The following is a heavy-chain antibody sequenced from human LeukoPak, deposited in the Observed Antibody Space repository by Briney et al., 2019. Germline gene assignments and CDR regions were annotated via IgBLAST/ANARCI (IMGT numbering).Heavy chain of an antibody. J-gene: IGHJ4*02. V-gene: IGHV1-8*01. CDR3: ARARVYSSSWPTYY. CDR2: MNPNSGNT. CDR1: GYTFTSYD. Sequence: GAAVKVSCKASGYTFTSYDINWVRQATGQGREWMGGMNPNSGNTGYAQKFQGRVTMSRNTSISTAYIELSSLRSEDTAVYYCARARVYSSSWPTYYWGQGTLVTVSS. D-gene: IGHD6-13*01.